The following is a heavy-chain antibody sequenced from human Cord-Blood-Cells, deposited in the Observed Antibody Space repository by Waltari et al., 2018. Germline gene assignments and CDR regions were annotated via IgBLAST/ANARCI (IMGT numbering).Heavy chain of an antibody. V-gene: IGHV3-48*03. D-gene: IGHD4-4*01. CDR2: ISSSCSTI. Sequence: EVQLVESGGGLVQPGGSLRLSCAASGFTFGSYEMNGVRQAPGKGLEWVSYISSSCSTIDYADSVKGRFTISRDNAKNSLYLQMNSLRAEDTAVYYCARDLVTTVDYWGQGTLVTVSS. J-gene: IGHJ4*02. CDR1: GFTFGSYE. CDR3: ARDLVTTVDY.